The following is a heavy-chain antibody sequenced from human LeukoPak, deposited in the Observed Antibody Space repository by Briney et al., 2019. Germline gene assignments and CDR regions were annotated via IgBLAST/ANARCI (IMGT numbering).Heavy chain of an antibody. Sequence: GGSLRLSCEASGFTFSNYSMNWVRQAPGKGLEWVSYIRSSSTTIYYADSVKGRFTISRDNSRHTLSLQMNSLGPEDTAVYYCASATLRCSGGSCYEMDVWGKGTTVTVSS. CDR2: IRSSSTTI. D-gene: IGHD2-15*01. CDR1: GFTFSNYS. CDR3: ASATLRCSGGSCYEMDV. V-gene: IGHV3-48*01. J-gene: IGHJ6*03.